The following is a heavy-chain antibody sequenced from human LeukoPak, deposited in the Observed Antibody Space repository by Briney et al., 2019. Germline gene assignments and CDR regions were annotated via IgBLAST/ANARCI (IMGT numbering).Heavy chain of an antibody. CDR3: AKQMVERPHYYYMDV. CDR2: IQDDESNK. J-gene: IGHJ6*03. D-gene: IGHD2-15*01. CDR1: GFIFSPFG. Sequence: GGSLRLSCAASGFIFSPFGMHWVRQAPGKGLEGGAFIQDDESNKFYADSVKGRFTISRDNSKNRLFLQMNSLRPEDTALYYCAKQMVERPHYYYMDVWGKGTTVTVSS. V-gene: IGHV3-30*02.